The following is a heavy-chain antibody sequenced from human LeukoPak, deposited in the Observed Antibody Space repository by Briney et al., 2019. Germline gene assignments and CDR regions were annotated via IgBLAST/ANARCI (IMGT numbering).Heavy chain of an antibody. Sequence: SETLSLTCTVSGGSISSSSYYWGWIRQPPGKGLEWIGSIYHSGSTYYNPSLKSRVTISVDTSKNQFSLKLSSVTAADTAVYYCARESGVFDYWGQGTLVTVSS. CDR2: IYHSGST. CDR3: ARESGVFDY. D-gene: IGHD2-15*01. J-gene: IGHJ4*02. V-gene: IGHV4-39*07. CDR1: GGSISSSSYY.